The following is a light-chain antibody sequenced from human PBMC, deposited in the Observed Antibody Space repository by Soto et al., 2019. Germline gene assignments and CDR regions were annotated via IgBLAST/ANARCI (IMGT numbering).Light chain of an antibody. CDR2: DAS. Sequence: EIVLTQSPATPSLSPGERATHSCRASQSVSSYLAWYQQKPGQAPRLLIYDASNRATGIPARFSGSGSGTDFTLTISSLEPEDFAVYYCQQRSNWPPITFGQGTRLEIK. CDR3: QQRSNWPPIT. CDR1: QSVSSY. J-gene: IGKJ5*01. V-gene: IGKV3-11*01.